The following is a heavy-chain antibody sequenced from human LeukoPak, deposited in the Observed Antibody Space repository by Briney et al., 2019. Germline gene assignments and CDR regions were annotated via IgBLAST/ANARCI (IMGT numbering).Heavy chain of an antibody. CDR2: IIPTLGIA. Sequence: SVKVSCKASGGTFSSYTISWVRQAPGQGLEWMGRIIPTLGIANYAQKFQGRVTITADKSTSTAYMELSSLRSEDTAVYYCARDRDSSGDYWGQGTLVTVSS. V-gene: IGHV1-69*04. CDR3: ARDRDSSGDY. D-gene: IGHD6-25*01. J-gene: IGHJ4*02. CDR1: GGTFSSYT.